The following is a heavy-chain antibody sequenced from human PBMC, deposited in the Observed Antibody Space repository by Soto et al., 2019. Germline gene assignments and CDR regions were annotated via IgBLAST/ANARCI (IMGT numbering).Heavy chain of an antibody. J-gene: IGHJ2*01. CDR1: GFTFSSFA. Sequence: EVQMLESGGGLVQPGGSLRLSCAASGFTFSSFAMSWVRQAPGKGLEWVSALSSRGGDTHYADSVKGRFTISRDNSKNTLYLQMSSLRAEDTALYYCAKGGYGVYRYFDIWGRGTLVTVSS. V-gene: IGHV3-23*01. CDR2: LSSRGGDT. CDR3: AKGGYGVYRYFDI. D-gene: IGHD4-17*01.